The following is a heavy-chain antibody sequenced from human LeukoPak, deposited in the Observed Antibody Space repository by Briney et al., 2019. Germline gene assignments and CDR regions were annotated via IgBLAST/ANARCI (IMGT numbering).Heavy chain of an antibody. D-gene: IGHD1-26*01. Sequence: GGSLRLSCAASGFIVSYNYMSWVRQAPGKGLEWVSVIYSGGSTYSADSVKGRFTISRDNSKNTLSLQMNSLRAEDTAVYYCARKNPRTNIVGAVPRNWFDPWGQGTLVTVSS. J-gene: IGHJ5*02. CDR1: GFIVSYNY. CDR3: ARKNPRTNIVGAVPRNWFDP. CDR2: IYSGGST. V-gene: IGHV3-66*01.